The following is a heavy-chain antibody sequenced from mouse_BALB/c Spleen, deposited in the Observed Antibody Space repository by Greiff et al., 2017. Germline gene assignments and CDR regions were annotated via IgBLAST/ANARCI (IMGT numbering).Heavy chain of an antibody. CDR2: ISSGGGST. CDR3: ARHWDYGHWYFDV. CDR1: GFAFSSYD. J-gene: IGHJ1*01. D-gene: IGHD1-2*01. Sequence: DVMLVESGGGLVKPGGSLKLSCAASGFAFSSYDMSWVRQTPEKRLEWVAYISSGGGSTYYPDTVKGRFTISRDNAKNTLYLQMSSLKSEDTAMYYCARHWDYGHWYFDVWGAGTTVTVSS. V-gene: IGHV5-12-1*01.